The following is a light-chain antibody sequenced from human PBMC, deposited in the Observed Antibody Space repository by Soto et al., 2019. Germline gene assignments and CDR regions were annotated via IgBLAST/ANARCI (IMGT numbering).Light chain of an antibody. CDR2: DAS. CDR1: QSISSS. Sequence: IQMTQSPSTVSASVGDRVTITCRASQSISSSLAWYQQKPGKAPKVLIYDASSLDSGVPSRFSGSGYGTEFTLTIRSLQPEDFATYYCQQLNSYPRITFGQGTRLEIK. CDR3: QQLNSYPRIT. J-gene: IGKJ5*01. V-gene: IGKV1-5*01.